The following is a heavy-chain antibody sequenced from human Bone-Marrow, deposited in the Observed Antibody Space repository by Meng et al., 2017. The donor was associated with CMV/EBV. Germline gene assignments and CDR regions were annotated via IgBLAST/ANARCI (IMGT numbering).Heavy chain of an antibody. CDR1: GYTFTGYY. CDR3: VRLAGGVDY. CDR2: INCNRGDT. J-gene: IGHJ4*02. Sequence: ASVKVSCKASGYTFTGYYMHWVRQAPGQGPEWLGGINCNRGDTNYAQKFQGRVTMTRDTSISTAYMELSSLRSDDTAVYYCVRLAGGVDYWGQGTLVTVSS. D-gene: IGHD3-10*01. V-gene: IGHV1-2*02.